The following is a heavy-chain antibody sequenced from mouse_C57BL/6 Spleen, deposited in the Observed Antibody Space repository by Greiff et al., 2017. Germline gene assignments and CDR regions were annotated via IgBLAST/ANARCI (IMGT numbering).Heavy chain of an antibody. D-gene: IGHD1-1*01. Sequence: QVHVQQPGAELVKPGASVKMSCKASGYTFTSYWINWVKQRPGQGLEWIGDIYPGSGSTNYNEKFKSKATLTVDTSSSTAYMQVSSLTSEDSAVYYCARGIDNYSSLYYVDYWGQGTTLTVSS. J-gene: IGHJ2*01. CDR1: GYTFTSYW. CDR3: ARGIDNYSSLYYVDY. V-gene: IGHV1-55*01. CDR2: IYPGSGST.